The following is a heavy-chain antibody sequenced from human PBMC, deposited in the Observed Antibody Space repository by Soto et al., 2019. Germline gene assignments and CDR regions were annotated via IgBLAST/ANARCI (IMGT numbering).Heavy chain of an antibody. Sequence: EVQLVESGGGLVQPGRSLTLSCAASGFAFDDYAMHWVRQSQGRGLEWVSGITWNSRDVGYADSVKGRFTISRDNAKNSVYLQMNSLRAEDSALYYCVKDLEVVPTILRIWGLGHWGQGTLVTVSS. CDR3: VKDLEVVPTILRIWGLGH. J-gene: IGHJ4*02. CDR2: ITWNSRDV. CDR1: GFAFDDYA. V-gene: IGHV3-9*01. D-gene: IGHD2-15*01.